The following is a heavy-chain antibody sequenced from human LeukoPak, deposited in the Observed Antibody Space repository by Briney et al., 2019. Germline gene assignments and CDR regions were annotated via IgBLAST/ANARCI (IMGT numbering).Heavy chain of an antibody. J-gene: IGHJ3*02. V-gene: IGHV4-39*07. D-gene: IGHD3-10*01. CDR2: IYYSGST. CDR1: GGSISSSSYY. CDR3: ARDSIPMVQIDAFDI. Sequence: SETLSLTCTVSGGSISSSSYYWGWIRQPPGKGLEWIGSIYYSGSTYYNPSLKSRVTISVDTSKNQFSLKLSSVTAADTAVYYFARDSIPMVQIDAFDIWGQGTMVTVSS.